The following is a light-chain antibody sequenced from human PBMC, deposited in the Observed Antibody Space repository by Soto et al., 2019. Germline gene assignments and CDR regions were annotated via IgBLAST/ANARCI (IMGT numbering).Light chain of an antibody. J-gene: IGKJ5*01. Sequence: IVLTQSPATLSLSPGERATLSCRASQSVSSYLAWYQQKPGQAPRLLIYGASTRATGFPDRFSGSGSGTEFTLTISSLHSEDFAVYYCQQYYDWPITFGQGTRLEIK. CDR2: GAS. CDR3: QQYYDWPIT. V-gene: IGKV3-15*01. CDR1: QSVSSY.